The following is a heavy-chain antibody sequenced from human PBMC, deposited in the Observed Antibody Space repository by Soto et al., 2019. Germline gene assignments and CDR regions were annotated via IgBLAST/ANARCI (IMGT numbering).Heavy chain of an antibody. J-gene: IGHJ6*02. Sequence: QVQLVQSGAEVKQPGSSVKVSCKASGGTFSSYAISWVRQAPGQGLEWMGGIIPIFGTANYAQKFQGRVTITADESTSTAYMELSSLRSEDTAVYYCARVVTGSGWYSYYYGMDVWGQGTTVTVSS. V-gene: IGHV1-69*12. CDR1: GGTFSSYA. D-gene: IGHD6-19*01. CDR2: IIPIFGTA. CDR3: ARVVTGSGWYSYYYGMDV.